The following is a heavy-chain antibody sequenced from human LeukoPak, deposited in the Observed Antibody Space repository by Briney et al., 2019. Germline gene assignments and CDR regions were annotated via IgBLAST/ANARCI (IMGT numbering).Heavy chain of an antibody. Sequence: PGGSLTLSCAASGFTFSSYGMHWVRQAPGKGLEWVAFIRYDSSNKYYRDSVKGRFTISRDNSKNTLYLQMNSLRAEDTAVYFCAKDKDPWKSTSISDFDYWGQGTLVTVSS. CDR1: GFTFSSYG. D-gene: IGHD1-1*01. J-gene: IGHJ4*02. CDR3: AKDKDPWKSTSISDFDY. CDR2: IRYDSSNK. V-gene: IGHV3-30*02.